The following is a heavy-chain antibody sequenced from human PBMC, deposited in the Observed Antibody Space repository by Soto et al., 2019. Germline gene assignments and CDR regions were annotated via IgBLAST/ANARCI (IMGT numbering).Heavy chain of an antibody. V-gene: IGHV1-58*02. Sequence: ASVKVSCKASGFTFTSSAMQWVRQARGQRLEWIGWIVVGSGNTNYAQKFQERVTITRDMSTSTAYMELSSLRSEDTAVYYCAAVGSNYQINAFDIWGQGTMVTVSS. CDR2: IVVGSGNT. J-gene: IGHJ3*02. D-gene: IGHD4-4*01. CDR1: GFTFTSSA. CDR3: AAVGSNYQINAFDI.